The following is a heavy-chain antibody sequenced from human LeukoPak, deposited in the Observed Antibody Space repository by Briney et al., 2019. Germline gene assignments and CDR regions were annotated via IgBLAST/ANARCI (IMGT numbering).Heavy chain of an antibody. CDR2: ISSSGST. V-gene: IGHV4-61*02. CDR3: ARHRRYYYGSGSAFDI. D-gene: IGHD3-10*01. CDR1: GDSISSGDYY. J-gene: IGHJ3*02. Sequence: PSETLSLTCTVSGDSISSGDYYWSWIRQPAGTGLEWIGRISSSGSTNYNPSLKSRVTISVDTSKNQFSLKLSSVTAADTAVYYCARHRRYYYGSGSAFDIWGQGTMVNVSS.